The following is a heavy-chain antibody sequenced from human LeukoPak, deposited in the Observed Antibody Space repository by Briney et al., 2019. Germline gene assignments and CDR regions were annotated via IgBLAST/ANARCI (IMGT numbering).Heavy chain of an antibody. D-gene: IGHD2-2*01. CDR3: ARWGENCSSTSCCASAFDI. CDR1: GYTFTGYY. V-gene: IGHV1-2*02. Sequence: ASVKVSCKASGYTFTGYYMHWVRQAPGQGLEWMGWINPNSGGTNYAQKFQGRVTMTRDTSISTAYMELSRLRSDDTAVYYCARWGENCSSTSCCASAFDIWGQGTMVTVSS. J-gene: IGHJ3*02. CDR2: INPNSGGT.